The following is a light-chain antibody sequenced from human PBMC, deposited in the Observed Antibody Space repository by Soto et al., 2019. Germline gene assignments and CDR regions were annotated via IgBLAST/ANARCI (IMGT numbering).Light chain of an antibody. J-gene: IGLJ1*01. CDR2: EVS. CDR3: SSHTSTNTRV. CDR1: SSDVGGYNY. Sequence: QSALTQPASVSGSPGQSITISCTGTSSDVGGYNYVSWCQQHPGKVPKLMIYEVSNRPSGVSYRFSGSKSGNTASLTISGLQAEDEADYYCSSHTSTNTRVFGTGTKVTLL. V-gene: IGLV2-14*01.